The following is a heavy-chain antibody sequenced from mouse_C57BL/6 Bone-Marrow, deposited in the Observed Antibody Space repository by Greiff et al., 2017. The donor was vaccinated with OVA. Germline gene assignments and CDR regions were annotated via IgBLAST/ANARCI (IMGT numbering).Heavy chain of an antibody. J-gene: IGHJ3*01. Sequence: VKLMESGAELVKPGASVKISCKASGYAFSSYWMNWVKQRTGKGLEWIGHIYPGDGDTNYNGKFKGKATLTADKSSSTAYMQLSSLTSEDSAVYFCARGAYWGQGTLVTVS. CDR2: IYPGDGDT. CDR1: GYAFSSYW. CDR3: ARGAY. V-gene: IGHV1-80*01.